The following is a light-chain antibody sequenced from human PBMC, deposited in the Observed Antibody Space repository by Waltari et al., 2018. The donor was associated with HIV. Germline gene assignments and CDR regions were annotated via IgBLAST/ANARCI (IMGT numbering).Light chain of an antibody. CDR2: QAS. J-gene: IGKJ2*01. V-gene: IGKV1-5*03. Sequence: IQMTQSPSTLSPSVGDRVTITCRASQTVNRWLAWFQQRPGKAPKLLIYQASNLQNGVPSRFSGSGSGTEFTLTISSLQPDDSATYYCQQYETNPYTFGQGTKLQIK. CDR3: QQYETNPYT. CDR1: QTVNRW.